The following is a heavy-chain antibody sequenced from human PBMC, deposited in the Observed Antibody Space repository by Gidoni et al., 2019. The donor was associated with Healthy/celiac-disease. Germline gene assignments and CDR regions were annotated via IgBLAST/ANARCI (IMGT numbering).Heavy chain of an antibody. CDR1: GFTFSSYA. D-gene: IGHD3-3*01. V-gene: IGHV3-30*04. Sequence: QVKLVESGGGVVPPGRFLRLPCAASGFTFSSYAMPWVRQAPGKGLEWVAVISYDGNNKYYADSVKGRFTISRDNSKNTLYLQMNSLRAEDTAVYYCARVRAEWLDAFDIWGQGTMVTVSS. J-gene: IGHJ3*02. CDR3: ARVRAEWLDAFDI. CDR2: ISYDGNNK.